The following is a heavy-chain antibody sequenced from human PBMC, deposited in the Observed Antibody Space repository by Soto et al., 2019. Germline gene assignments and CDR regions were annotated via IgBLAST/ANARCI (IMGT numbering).Heavy chain of an antibody. J-gene: IGHJ4*02. V-gene: IGHV1-46*01. CDR1: GYTFTSYY. CDR2: INPSGGST. CDR3: AAEIDDYGDYNY. Sequence: ASVKVSCKASGYTFTSYYMHWVRQAPGQGLEWMGIINPSGGSTSYAQKFQGRVTMTRDMSTSIAYMELSSLRSEDTAVYYCAAEIDDYGDYNYWGQGTLVTVSS. D-gene: IGHD4-17*01.